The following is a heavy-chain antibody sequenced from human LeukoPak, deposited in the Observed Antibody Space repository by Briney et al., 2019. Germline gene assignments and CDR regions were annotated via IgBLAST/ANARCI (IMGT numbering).Heavy chain of an antibody. J-gene: IGHJ4*02. CDR3: AREYVGHCGGDCYFDY. CDR1: GGTFSSYA. Sequence: SVKVSCKASGGTFSSYAITWVRQAPGQGLEWMGGIIPIFGTANYAQKFQGRVTITTDESTSTAYMELSSLRSEDTAVYYCAREYVGHCGGDCYFDYWGQGTLVTVSS. CDR2: IIPIFGTA. D-gene: IGHD2-21*02. V-gene: IGHV1-69*05.